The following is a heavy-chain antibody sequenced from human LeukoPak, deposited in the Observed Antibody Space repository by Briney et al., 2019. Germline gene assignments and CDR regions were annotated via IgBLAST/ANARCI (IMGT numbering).Heavy chain of an antibody. CDR3: ARQVRWNYAYYFDY. CDR2: INPNSGGT. CDR1: GYTFTGYY. V-gene: IGHV1-2*04. J-gene: IGHJ4*02. Sequence: ASVKVSCKASGYTFTGYYMHWVRQAPGQGLEWMGWINPNSGGTNYAQKFQGWVTMTRDTSISTAYMELRSLRSDDTAVYYCARQVRWNYAYYFDYWGQGTLVTVSS. D-gene: IGHD1-7*01.